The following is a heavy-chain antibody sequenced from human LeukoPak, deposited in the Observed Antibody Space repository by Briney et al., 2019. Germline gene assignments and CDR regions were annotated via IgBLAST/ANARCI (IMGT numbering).Heavy chain of an antibody. CDR2: IIPIFGTA. Sequence: ASVNVSCKASGGTFSSYAISWVRQAPGQGIEWMGGIIPIFGTANYAQKFQGRVTITADESTSTAYMELSSLRSEDTAVYYCATYYDILTGYPPNWFDPWGQGTLVTVSS. CDR3: ATYYDILTGYPPNWFDP. J-gene: IGHJ5*02. CDR1: GGTFSSYA. V-gene: IGHV1-69*13. D-gene: IGHD3-9*01.